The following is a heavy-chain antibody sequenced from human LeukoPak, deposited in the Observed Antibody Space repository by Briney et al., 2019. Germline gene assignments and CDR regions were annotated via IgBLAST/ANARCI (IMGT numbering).Heavy chain of an antibody. CDR1: GYTFTTYG. D-gene: IGHD2-2*01. Sequence: ASVKVSCKASGYTFTTYGISWVRQAPGQGLEWMGWINPNSGGTNYAQKFQGRVTMTRDTSISTAYMELSRLRSDDTAVYYCARGQGFRSTYYYYYGMDVWGQGTTVTVSS. CDR2: INPNSGGT. CDR3: ARGQGFRSTYYYYYGMDV. V-gene: IGHV1-2*02. J-gene: IGHJ6*02.